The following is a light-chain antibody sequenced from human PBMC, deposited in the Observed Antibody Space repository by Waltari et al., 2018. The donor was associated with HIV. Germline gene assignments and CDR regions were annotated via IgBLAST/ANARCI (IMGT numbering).Light chain of an antibody. Sequence: IQMTQSPSYVSVSVGGGVSISCRASQYIGRSLAWYQLKPGKAPKLPVYAASRLNDGVPARFHATGSRSNFTLDINNLQSEDFAIYVCQQATSFPHTFG. CDR3: QQATSFPHT. CDR2: AAS. CDR1: QYIGRS. J-gene: IGKJ2*01. V-gene: IGKV1-12*01.